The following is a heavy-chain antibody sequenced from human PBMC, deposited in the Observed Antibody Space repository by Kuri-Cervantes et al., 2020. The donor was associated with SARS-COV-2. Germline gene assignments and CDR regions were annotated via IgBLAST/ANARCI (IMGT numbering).Heavy chain of an antibody. V-gene: IGHV3-48*02. Sequence: GESLKISCAASGFTYSSYSMNWVRQAPGKGLEWVSYISGSCSTKYYADSVKGRFTISRDNAKNSLYLQMNSLGDEDTAVYYCARDQGLGATDFDYWGQGTLVTVSS. D-gene: IGHD1-26*01. CDR1: GFTYSSYS. CDR2: ISGSCSTK. J-gene: IGHJ4*02. CDR3: ARDQGLGATDFDY.